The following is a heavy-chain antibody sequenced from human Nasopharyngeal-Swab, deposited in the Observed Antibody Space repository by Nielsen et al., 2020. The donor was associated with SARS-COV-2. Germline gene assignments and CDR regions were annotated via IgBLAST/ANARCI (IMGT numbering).Heavy chain of an antibody. J-gene: IGHJ4*02. CDR2: ISWNSGSL. CDR3: AGIAGAGGPFDY. D-gene: IGHD6-19*01. V-gene: IGHV3-9*01. Sequence: GGSLRLSCAASGFTFDDYAMHWVRQAPEKGLEWVSGISWNSGSLGYADSVKGRFTISRDNAKNSLYLQMNSLIAEDTALYYCAGIAGAGGPFDYWGQGTLVTVSS. CDR1: GFTFDDYA.